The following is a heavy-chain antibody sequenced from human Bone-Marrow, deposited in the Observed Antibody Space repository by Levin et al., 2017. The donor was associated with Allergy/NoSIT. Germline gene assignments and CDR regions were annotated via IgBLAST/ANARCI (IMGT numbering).Heavy chain of an antibody. Sequence: PGGSLRLSCAASGFTFDDYAMHWVRQAPGKGLEWVSGISWNSGSIGYADSVKGRFTISRDNAKNSLYLQMNSLRAEDTALYYCAKDKVVQGVPEPTFDYWGQGTLVTVSS. V-gene: IGHV3-9*01. CDR3: AKDKVVQGVPEPTFDY. CDR1: GFTFDDYA. D-gene: IGHD3-10*01. J-gene: IGHJ4*02. CDR2: ISWNSGSI.